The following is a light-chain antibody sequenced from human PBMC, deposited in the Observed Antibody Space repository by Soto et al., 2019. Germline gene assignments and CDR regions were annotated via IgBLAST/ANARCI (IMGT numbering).Light chain of an antibody. V-gene: IGKV3-20*01. CDR3: QHYGTSPTWT. CDR2: GAS. J-gene: IGKJ1*01. Sequence: DIVLTQSPGTLSLSPGERATLCCRASQSVSGSYLAWYQQKPGQAPRLLIYGASSRATGIPDRFSGDGSGTDFTLTISRLEPEDFVVYYCQHYGTSPTWTFGQGTKVEV. CDR1: QSVSGSY.